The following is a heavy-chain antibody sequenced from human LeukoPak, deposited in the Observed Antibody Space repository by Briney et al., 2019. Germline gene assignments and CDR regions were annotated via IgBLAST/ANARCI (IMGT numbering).Heavy chain of an antibody. J-gene: IGHJ4*02. CDR3: ARWGGGSCYDY. CDR2: IKQDGSDK. Sequence: RGSLRLSCAASGFTFSNHWMSWVRQAPGKGLECVANIKQDGSDKYYVDSVKGRFTISRDNAKNSLYLQMNSLRDEDTAVYFCARWGGGSCYDYWGQGTLVAVSS. V-gene: IGHV3-7*01. CDR1: GFTFSNHW. D-gene: IGHD2-15*01.